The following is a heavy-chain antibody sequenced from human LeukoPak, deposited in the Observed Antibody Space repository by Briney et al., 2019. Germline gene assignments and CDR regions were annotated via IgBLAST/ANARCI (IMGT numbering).Heavy chain of an antibody. CDR1: GGTFSSYA. CDR3: ARDGVTMVRGVIFIDY. J-gene: IGHJ4*02. Sequence: SLKFSCKASGGTFSSYAISSARHAPGQRLGWWGRIIPILGIANYAQKFQGRVTITADKSTSTAYMELSSLRSEDTAVYYCARDGVTMVRGVIFIDYWGQGTLVTVSS. D-gene: IGHD3-10*01. V-gene: IGHV1-69*04. CDR2: IIPILGIA.